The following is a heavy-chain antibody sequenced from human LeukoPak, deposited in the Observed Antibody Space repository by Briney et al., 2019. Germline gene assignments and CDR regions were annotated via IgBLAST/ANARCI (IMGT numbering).Heavy chain of an antibody. CDR2: ISSSGSTI. CDR3: ARDIGTSYNWFDP. J-gene: IGHJ5*02. Sequence: PGGSLTLSCAASGFTFSDYYMSWIRQAPGKWLEWVSYISSSGSTIYYADSVKGRFTISRDNAKNSLYLQMNSLRAEDTAVYYCARDIGTSYNWFDPWGQGTLVTVPS. CDR1: GFTFSDYY. V-gene: IGHV3-11*01. D-gene: IGHD2-2*01.